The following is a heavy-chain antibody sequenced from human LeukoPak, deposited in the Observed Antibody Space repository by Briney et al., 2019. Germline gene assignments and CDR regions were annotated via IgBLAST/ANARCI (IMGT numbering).Heavy chain of an antibody. CDR2: IYADGTT. CDR1: GFIVNTNY. V-gene: IGHV3-53*01. J-gene: IGHJ4*02. CDR3: ARDSYGDANFDY. D-gene: IGHD4-17*01. Sequence: GGSLRLSCAASGFIVNTNYMTWVRQAPGRGLEWVSFIYADGTTYYADSVKGRFTISRDISKNEVYLQMNSLRPEDTAVYYCARDSYGDANFDYWGQGTLVTVSS.